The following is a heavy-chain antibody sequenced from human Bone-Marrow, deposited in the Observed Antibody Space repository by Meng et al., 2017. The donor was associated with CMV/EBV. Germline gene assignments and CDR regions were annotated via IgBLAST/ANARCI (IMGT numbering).Heavy chain of an antibody. V-gene: IGHV4-38-2*02. CDR1: GDSTTSGYF. CDR2: VYHSGNT. Sequence: SETLSLTCTVSGDSTTSGYFWGWVRQPPGKGLEWIGSVYHSGNTYYNPSLKSRVTISIDTSRKQFYLKLSSVTAADTAVYYCARDRRNGSIYWVFDPWGRGILVTVSS. CDR3: ARDRRNGSIYWVFDP. J-gene: IGHJ5*02. D-gene: IGHD1-26*01.